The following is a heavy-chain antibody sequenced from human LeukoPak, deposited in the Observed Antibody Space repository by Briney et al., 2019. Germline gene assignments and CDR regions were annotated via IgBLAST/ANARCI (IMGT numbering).Heavy chain of an antibody. CDR1: GYTFTGYY. J-gene: IGHJ4*02. Sequence: ASVKVSCKASGYTFTGYYMHWVRQAPGQGLEWMGWINPNSGGTNYAQKFQGRVTMTRDTSISTAYMELSRLRSDDTAVYYCATIGRGRYFDWLLRYYFDYWGQGTLVTVSS. D-gene: IGHD3-9*01. V-gene: IGHV1-2*02. CDR3: ATIGRGRYFDWLLRYYFDY. CDR2: INPNSGGT.